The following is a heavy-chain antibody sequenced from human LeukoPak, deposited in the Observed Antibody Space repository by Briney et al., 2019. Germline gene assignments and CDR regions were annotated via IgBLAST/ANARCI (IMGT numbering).Heavy chain of an antibody. CDR3: AKLNLGEMAYFDS. V-gene: IGHV3-23*01. CDR1: GFNFRAYW. J-gene: IGHJ4*02. Sequence: GGSLRLSCTTSGFNFRAYWMGGVRQAPGKGLEWVSSISVGGGDTFTADSVKGRFTITRENSKNTLYLQMMGLRVEDTAIYYCAKLNLGEMAYFDSWGQGILVTVSS. D-gene: IGHD2-21*01. CDR2: ISVGGGDT.